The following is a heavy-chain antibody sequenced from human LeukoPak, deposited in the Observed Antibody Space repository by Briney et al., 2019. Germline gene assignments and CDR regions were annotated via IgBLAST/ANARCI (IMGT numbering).Heavy chain of an antibody. V-gene: IGHV3-30*04. CDR3: ARSPYCSGGSCYFGYFDY. J-gene: IGHJ4*02. Sequence: GGSLRLSCAASGFTFSSYAMHWVRQAPGKGREWVAVISYDGSNKYYADSVKGRFTISRDNSKNTLYLQMNSLRAENTAVYYCARSPYCSGGSCYFGYFDYWGQGTLVTVSS. CDR2: ISYDGSNK. CDR1: GFTFSSYA. D-gene: IGHD2-15*01.